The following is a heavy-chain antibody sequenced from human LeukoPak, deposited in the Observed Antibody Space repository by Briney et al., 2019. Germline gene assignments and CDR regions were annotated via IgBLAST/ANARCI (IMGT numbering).Heavy chain of an antibody. V-gene: IGHV7-4-1*02. Sequence: ASVKVSCKASGYTFTSYGISWVRQAPGQGLEWMGWINTNTGNPTYAQGFTGRFVFSLDTSVGTAYLQISSLKAEDTAVYYCARAAGPYYYYGMDVWGQGTTVTVSS. CDR2: INTNTGNP. CDR1: GYTFTSYG. CDR3: ARAAGPYYYYGMDV. J-gene: IGHJ6*02.